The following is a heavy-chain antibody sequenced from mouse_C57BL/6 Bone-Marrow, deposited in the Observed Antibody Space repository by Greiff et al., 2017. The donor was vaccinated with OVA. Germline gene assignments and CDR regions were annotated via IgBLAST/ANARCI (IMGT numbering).Heavy chain of an antibody. V-gene: IGHV2-5*01. CDR2: IWRGGST. D-gene: IGHD1-1*01. Sequence: QVQLKESGPGLVAPSQSLSITCTVSGFSLTSYGVDWVRQSPGKGLEWLGVIWRGGSTDYNAAFMSRLSITKDNSKSQVFFKMNSLQADDTAIYYCAKRGYGSSPWYFDVWGTGTTVTVSS. CDR1: GFSLTSYG. J-gene: IGHJ1*03. CDR3: AKRGYGSSPWYFDV.